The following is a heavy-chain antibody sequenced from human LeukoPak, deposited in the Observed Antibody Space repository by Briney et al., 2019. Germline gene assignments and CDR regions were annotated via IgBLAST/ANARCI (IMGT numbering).Heavy chain of an antibody. Sequence: GGSLRLSCAASGFTFSDHYMDWVHQAPGKGLEWVGRTRNKANSYTTEYAASVKGRFTISRDDSKNSLYLQMNSLKTEDTAVYYCARVAAVNDYWGQGTLVTVSS. CDR1: GFTFSDHY. J-gene: IGHJ4*02. CDR3: ARVAAVNDY. CDR2: TRNKANSYTT. V-gene: IGHV3-72*01. D-gene: IGHD6-13*01.